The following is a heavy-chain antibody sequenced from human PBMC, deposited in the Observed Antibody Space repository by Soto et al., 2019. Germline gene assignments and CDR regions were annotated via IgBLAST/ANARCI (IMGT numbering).Heavy chain of an antibody. D-gene: IGHD2-21*02. CDR3: ARDRETRGDLTKSNYYYYYYMDV. J-gene: IGHJ6*03. CDR1: GFTVSSNY. V-gene: IGHV3-53*04. CDR2: IYSGGST. Sequence: GGSLRLSCAASGFTVSSNYMSWVRQAPGKGLEWVSVIYSGGSTYYADSVKGRFTISRHNSKNTLYLQMNSLRAEDTAVYYCARDRETRGDLTKSNYYYYYYMDVWGKGTTVTVSS.